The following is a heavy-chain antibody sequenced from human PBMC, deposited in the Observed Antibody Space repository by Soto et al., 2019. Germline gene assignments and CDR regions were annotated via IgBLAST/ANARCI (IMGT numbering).Heavy chain of an antibody. D-gene: IGHD1-7*01. V-gene: IGHV4-31*03. CDR3: ARERQVAPGPPRNCLDR. Sequence: SDTLSLTCSVSGISLSSGGFYWSWIRQTPGKGLEWIGYMYFSGTTYYNPSLRSRVTIPVDTSKNQFSLRLTSVTAADTAGYFCARERQVAPGPPRNCLDRWGQGIMVTVFS. CDR1: GISLSSGGFY. CDR2: MYFSGTT. J-gene: IGHJ4*02.